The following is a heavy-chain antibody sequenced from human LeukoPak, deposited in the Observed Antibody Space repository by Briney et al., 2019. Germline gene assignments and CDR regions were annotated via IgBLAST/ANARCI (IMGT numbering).Heavy chain of an antibody. V-gene: IGHV4-59*01. CDR3: ARIYCSSTSCLDY. J-gene: IGHJ4*02. CDR1: GGSISSYY. Sequence: SSETLSLTCTVSGGSISSYYWSWIRQPPGKGLQCIGYIYYSGSTNYNPSLKSRVTISVDTSKNQFSLKLSSVTAADTAVYYCARIYCSSTSCLDYWGQGTLLTVSS. D-gene: IGHD2-2*01. CDR2: IYYSGST.